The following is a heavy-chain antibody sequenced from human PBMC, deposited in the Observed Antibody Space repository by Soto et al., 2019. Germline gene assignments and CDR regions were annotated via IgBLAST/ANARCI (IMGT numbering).Heavy chain of an antibody. CDR3: ARQLVVPAASKYYYYYYMDV. V-gene: IGHV4-59*08. Sequence: ETLSLTCTVSGGSISSYYWSWIRQPPGKGLEWIGYIYYSGSTNYNPSLKSRVTISVDTSKNQFSLRLSSVTAADTAVYYCARQLVVPAASKYYYYYYMDVWGKGTTVTVSS. J-gene: IGHJ6*03. CDR2: IYYSGST. CDR1: GGSISSYY. D-gene: IGHD2-2*01.